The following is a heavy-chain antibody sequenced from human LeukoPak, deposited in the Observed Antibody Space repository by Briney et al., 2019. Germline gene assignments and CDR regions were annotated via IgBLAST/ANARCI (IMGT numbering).Heavy chain of an antibody. CDR1: GGSISSYY. CDR2: IYYSGST. Sequence: SETLSLTCTVSGGSISSYYWSWIRQPPGKGLEWIGYIYYSGSTNYNPSLKSRVTISVDTSKNQFSLKLSSVTAADTAVYYCAREVGSSDSSSYVDWFDPWGQGTLVTVSS. J-gene: IGHJ5*02. V-gene: IGHV4-59*01. CDR3: AREVGSSDSSSYVDWFDP. D-gene: IGHD6-6*01.